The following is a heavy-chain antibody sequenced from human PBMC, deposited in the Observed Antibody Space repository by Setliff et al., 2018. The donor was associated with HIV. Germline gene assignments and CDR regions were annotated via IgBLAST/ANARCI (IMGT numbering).Heavy chain of an antibody. V-gene: IGHV3-64D*06. CDR1: GFSFSKYA. D-gene: IGHD3-3*01. Sequence: HPGGSLRLSCSASGFSFSKYAMHWVRQAPGKGLEYVSDISSNGFSTYYTESVKARFTVSRDNSKNTLYLQMNSLRPGDTAVYYCVKSVGDFWNRGFDSWGQGTQVTVSS. CDR2: ISSNGFST. CDR3: VKSVGDFWNRGFDS. J-gene: IGHJ5*01.